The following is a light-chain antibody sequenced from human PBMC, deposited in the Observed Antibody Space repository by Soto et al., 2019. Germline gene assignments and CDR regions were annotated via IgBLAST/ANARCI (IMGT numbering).Light chain of an antibody. J-gene: IGKJ1*01. V-gene: IGKV1-39*01. CDR3: QQGYRPPRT. CDR2: AAS. CDR1: QSISTY. Sequence: DIQMTQSPSFLSASVGDRVSISCRANQSISTYLNWYQHKPGKAPKFLIHAASSLQSRVPSRFSGSGSGTEFTLTISSLQPEDFATYYCQQGYRPPRTVGQGTKVDSK.